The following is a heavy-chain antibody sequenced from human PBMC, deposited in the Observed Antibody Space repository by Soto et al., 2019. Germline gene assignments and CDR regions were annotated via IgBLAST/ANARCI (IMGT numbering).Heavy chain of an antibody. V-gene: IGHV4-61*01. CDR1: GGSVSSASYY. D-gene: IGHD3-22*01. CDR2: IYYTGNT. Sequence: PSETLSLTCTVSGGSVSSASYYWTWIRQPPGKGLEWIGYIYYTGNTNYNPSLKSRVTISVDTSKNQFSLKLSSVTAADTAVYYCASSSGYYYECDYWGQGTLVTVSS. J-gene: IGHJ4*02. CDR3: ASSSGYYYECDY.